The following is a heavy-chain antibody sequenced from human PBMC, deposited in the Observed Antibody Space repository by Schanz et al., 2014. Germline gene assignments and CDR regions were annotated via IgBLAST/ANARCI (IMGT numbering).Heavy chain of an antibody. V-gene: IGHV3-33*01. Sequence: QVQLVESGGGVVQPGRSLRLSCVASGFTFSSYDVFWVRQAPGKGLEWVAILWHDGSKKYYADSVKGRFTVSRDNSKSTWYLHLTIQRCEDTAVYCSARDFHGYGPHLDYWGQGSLVTVSS. CDR1: GFTFSSYD. CDR2: LWHDGSKK. D-gene: IGHD5-12*01. CDR3: ARDFHGYGPHLDY. J-gene: IGHJ4*02.